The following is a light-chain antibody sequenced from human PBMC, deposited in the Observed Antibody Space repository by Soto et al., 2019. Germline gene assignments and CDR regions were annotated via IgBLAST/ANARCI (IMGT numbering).Light chain of an antibody. CDR2: EAS. CDR3: QQRSDWPWT. CDR1: QTVSANY. J-gene: IGKJ1*01. V-gene: IGKV3D-20*02. Sequence: ELVLTQSPGTLSLTPGERATLSCRASQTVSANYLAWYQQKPGQAPRLLMYEASNRATGIPARFSGGGSGTDFTLTISSLEPEDFAVYYCQQRSDWPWTFGQGTKVDI.